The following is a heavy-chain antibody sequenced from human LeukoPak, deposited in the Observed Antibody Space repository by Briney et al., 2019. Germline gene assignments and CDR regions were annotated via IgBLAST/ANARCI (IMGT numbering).Heavy chain of an antibody. V-gene: IGHV3-7*01. CDR1: GFTFSSYS. D-gene: IGHD3-16*01. CDR3: ATERAGERPRPLLSYYYMDV. J-gene: IGHJ6*03. Sequence: GGSLRLSCAASGFTFSSYSMNWVRQAPGKGLEWVANIKQDGSEKHYVDSVKGRLTISRDNAKNSLYLQMNSLRAEDTAVYYCATERAGERPRPLLSYYYMDVWGKRTTVTISS. CDR2: IKQDGSEK.